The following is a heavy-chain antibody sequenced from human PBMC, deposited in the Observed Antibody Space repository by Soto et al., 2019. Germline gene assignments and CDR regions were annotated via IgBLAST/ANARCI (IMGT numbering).Heavy chain of an antibody. CDR1: GYTFTDHC. CDR3: AREVAVVVGGNWFDP. Sequence: ASVKVSCKASGYTFTDHCISWVRQAPGQGLEWMGWISASNGRTNYGGKFQGRVTMTTDTSTSTAYMELRSLRSDDTAVYYCAREVAVVVGGNWFDPWGQGTLVTVSS. J-gene: IGHJ5*02. V-gene: IGHV1-18*01. D-gene: IGHD6-19*01. CDR2: ISASNGRT.